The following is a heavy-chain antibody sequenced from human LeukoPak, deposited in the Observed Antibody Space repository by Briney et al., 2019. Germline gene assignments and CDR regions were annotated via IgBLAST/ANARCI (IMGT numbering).Heavy chain of an antibody. D-gene: IGHD2-21*02. V-gene: IGHV3-30*18. CDR2: ISSDRNKK. Sequence: PGGSLRLSCVASGFTLRGYGMHWVRQAPGKGLGWVALISSDRNKKVYGGSVKGRFTISRDNSENTVSLQMNDLRPDDTAVYFCAKDYRRSSIYVVVTTIDWGQGTVVTVSS. J-gene: IGHJ4*02. CDR1: GFTLRGYG. CDR3: AKDYRRSSIYVVVTTID.